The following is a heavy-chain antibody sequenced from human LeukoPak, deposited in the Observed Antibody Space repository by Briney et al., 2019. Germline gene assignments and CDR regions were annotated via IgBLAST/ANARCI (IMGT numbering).Heavy chain of an antibody. CDR1: GGSISSHY. CDR2: IYYSGST. J-gene: IGHJ4*02. D-gene: IGHD2-15*01. CDR3: ARGYCSGGSCYVPVDY. Sequence: PSETLSLTCTVSGGSISSHYWSWIRQPPGKGLEWTGYIYYSGSTNYNPSLKSRVTISVHTSKNQFSLKLSSVTAADTAVYYCARGYCSGGSCYVPVDYWGQGTLVTVSS. V-gene: IGHV4-59*11.